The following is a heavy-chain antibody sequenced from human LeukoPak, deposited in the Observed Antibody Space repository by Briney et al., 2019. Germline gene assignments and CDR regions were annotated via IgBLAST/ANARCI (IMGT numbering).Heavy chain of an antibody. J-gene: IGHJ4*02. CDR3: ARVRGYYIDY. D-gene: IGHD3-10*01. CDR2: IYSSENT. Sequence: SETLSLTCAVYGGSFSGYYWSWIRQPAGKGLEWIGRIYSSENTNYNPSLKSRVSISLDTSKNQFSLKLKSMTAADTAVYYCARVRGYYIDYWSQGTLVTVSS. V-gene: IGHV4-59*10. CDR1: GGSFSGYY.